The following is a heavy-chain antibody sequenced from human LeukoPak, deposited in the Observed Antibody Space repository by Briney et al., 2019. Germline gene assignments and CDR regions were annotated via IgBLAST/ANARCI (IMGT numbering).Heavy chain of an antibody. Sequence: PSETLSLTCTVSGGSISSYYWSWIRQPAGKGLEWIGRTYTSGSTNYNPSLKSRVTMSVDTSKNQFSLKLSPVTAADTAVYYCARDRFTGGIDYWGQGTLVTVSS. J-gene: IGHJ4*02. V-gene: IGHV4-4*07. CDR2: TYTSGST. D-gene: IGHD4-23*01. CDR1: GGSISSYY. CDR3: ARDRFTGGIDY.